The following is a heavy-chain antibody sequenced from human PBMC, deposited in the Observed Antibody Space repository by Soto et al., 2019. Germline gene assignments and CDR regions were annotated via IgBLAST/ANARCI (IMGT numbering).Heavy chain of an antibody. CDR2: ISYDGSNK. CDR3: AKDLRGYSGYVDYYYGMDV. J-gene: IGHJ6*02. V-gene: IGHV3-30*18. Sequence: QVQLVESGGGVVQPGRSLRLSCAASGFTFSSYGMHWVRQAPGKGLEWVAVISYDGSNKYYADSVKGRFTISRDNSKNTLYRQMNSLRAEDTAVYYCAKDLRGYSGYVDYYYGMDVWGQGTTVTVSS. CDR1: GFTFSSYG. D-gene: IGHD5-12*01.